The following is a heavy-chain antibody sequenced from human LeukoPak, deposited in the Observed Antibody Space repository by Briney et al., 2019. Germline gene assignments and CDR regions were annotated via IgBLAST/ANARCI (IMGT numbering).Heavy chain of an antibody. J-gene: IGHJ6*03. D-gene: IGHD6-19*01. CDR2: IIPIFGTA. CDR1: GGTFSSYA. V-gene: IGHV1-69*05. CDR3: ARAIAVAGNTPLPYYYYYMDV. Sequence: ASVKVSCKASGGTFSSYAISWVRQAPGQGLEWMGGIIPIFGTANYAQKFQGRVTITTDESTSTAYMELSSLRSEDTAVYYCARAIAVAGNTPLPYYYYYMDVWGKGTTVTVSS.